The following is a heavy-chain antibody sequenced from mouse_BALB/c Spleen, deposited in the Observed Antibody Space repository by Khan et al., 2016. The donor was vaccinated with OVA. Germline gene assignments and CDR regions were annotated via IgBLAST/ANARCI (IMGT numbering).Heavy chain of an antibody. CDR2: INPSNGYN. CDR1: GYTFTSYT. J-gene: IGHJ3*01. CDR3: VRDGAYHRNDGWFAY. Sequence: QVRLQQSGAELARPGASVKMSCKASGYTFTSYTIHWIKKRPGQGLEWIGYINPSNGYNNYNQKFKDKATLTTDQSSTTAYLQLSSLTSDDSAVYNCVRDGAYHRNDGWFAYWGQGTLVTVSA. D-gene: IGHD2-14*01. V-gene: IGHV1-4*01.